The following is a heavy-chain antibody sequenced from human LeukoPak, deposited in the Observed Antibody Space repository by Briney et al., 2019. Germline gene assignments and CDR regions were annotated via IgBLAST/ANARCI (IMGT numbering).Heavy chain of an antibody. Sequence: GGSLRLSCAASGFTFSSYAMSWVRQAPGKGLELVSAISGSGVSTYYADSVKGRFTISRDNSKNPLYLQMNSLRAEDTAVYYCAKDRSLVVVIAILFDYWGQGTLVTVSS. CDR3: AKDRSLVVVIAILFDY. V-gene: IGHV3-23*01. CDR1: GFTFSSYA. CDR2: ISGSGVST. J-gene: IGHJ4*02. D-gene: IGHD2-21*01.